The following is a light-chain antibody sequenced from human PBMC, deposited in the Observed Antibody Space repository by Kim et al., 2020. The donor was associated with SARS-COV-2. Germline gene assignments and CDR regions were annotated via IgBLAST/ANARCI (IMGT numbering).Light chain of an antibody. J-gene: IGKJ4*01. CDR3: QQSYNNPLT. V-gene: IGKV1-39*01. Sequence: DIQMTQSPSSLSASVGDRVTISCRASQSINTHLNWYQQKPGKAPKALIYAASSLHSGVPSRLGGSGSGTDFTLTISSLQPEDFATYYCQQSYNNPLTFGGGTKVEIK. CDR2: AAS. CDR1: QSINTH.